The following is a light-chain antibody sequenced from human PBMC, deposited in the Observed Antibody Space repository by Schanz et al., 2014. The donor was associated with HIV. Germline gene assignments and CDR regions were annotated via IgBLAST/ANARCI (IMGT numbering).Light chain of an antibody. CDR2: GAS. CDR1: QSVSSSY. J-gene: IGKJ2*01. Sequence: EIVLTQSPGTLSLSPGERATLSCRASQSVSSSYLAWYQQKPGQAPRLLIYGASTRVTGIPARFSGSGSGTEFTLTISRLEPEDYAVYYCQQYDSSSYTYGQGTKLEIK. V-gene: IGKV3-20*01. CDR3: QQYDSSSYT.